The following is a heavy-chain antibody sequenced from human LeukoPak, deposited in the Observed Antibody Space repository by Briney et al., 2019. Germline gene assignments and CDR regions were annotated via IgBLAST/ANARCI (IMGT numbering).Heavy chain of an antibody. D-gene: IGHD6-6*01. CDR2: INPNSGGT. V-gene: IGHV1-2*02. Sequence: SVKVSCKASGYTFTGYYMHWVRQAPGQGLEWMGWINPNSGGTNYAQKFQGRVTMTRDTSISTAYMELSRLRSDDTAVYYCARGPLEQLGAFDIWGQGTMVTVSS. CDR1: GYTFTGYY. J-gene: IGHJ3*02. CDR3: ARGPLEQLGAFDI.